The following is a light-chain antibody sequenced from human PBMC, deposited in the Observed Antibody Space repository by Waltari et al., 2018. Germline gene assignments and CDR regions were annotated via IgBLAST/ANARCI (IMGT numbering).Light chain of an antibody. Sequence: EIEMTQSPATLSVSPGERATLSCRASQSVGSKLAWYQPKPGQAPRLLIDDSYTRATGIQARFTGSGSGTEFTLTISSLQSEDFAVYHCLQYNHWPPWTFGQGTKVEIK. CDR1: QSVGSK. CDR3: LQYNHWPPWT. J-gene: IGKJ1*01. CDR2: DSY. V-gene: IGKV3-15*01.